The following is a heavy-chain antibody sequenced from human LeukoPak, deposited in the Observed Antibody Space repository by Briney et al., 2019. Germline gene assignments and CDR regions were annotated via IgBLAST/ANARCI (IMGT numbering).Heavy chain of an antibody. D-gene: IGHD3-10*01. CDR2: INHSGST. Sequence: PSETLSLTCAVYGGSFSGYYWSWIRQPPGKGLEWIGKINHSGSTNYNPSLKSRVTISVDTSKNQFSLKLSSVTAADTAVYYCARRVVRGPRGGYFDYWGQGTLVTVSS. CDR3: ARRVVRGPRGGYFDY. V-gene: IGHV4-34*01. J-gene: IGHJ4*02. CDR1: GGSFSGYY.